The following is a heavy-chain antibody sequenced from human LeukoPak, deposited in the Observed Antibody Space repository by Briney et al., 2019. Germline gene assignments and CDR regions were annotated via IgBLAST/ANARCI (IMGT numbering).Heavy chain of an antibody. CDR1: QFNFNKFG. CDR3: ARDREYGVEVTDDEHSY. CDR2: ISGNGGST. Sequence: GGSLRLSCATSQFNFNKFGMTWVRQAPGKGLEWVSSISGNGGSTQYADSVRGRFAISRDNSKNTLYLQMNSLRAEDTAVYYCARDREYGVEVTDDEHSYWGQGTLVTVSS. J-gene: IGHJ4*02. D-gene: IGHD3-22*01. V-gene: IGHV3-23*01.